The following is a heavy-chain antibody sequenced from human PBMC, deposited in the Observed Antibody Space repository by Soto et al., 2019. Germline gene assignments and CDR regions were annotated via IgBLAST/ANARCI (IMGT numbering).Heavy chain of an antibody. CDR3: AREGALVFHHWNVRGLSAFDI. Sequence: QVQLVQSGAEVKKPGSSVKVSCKASGGTFSSYAISWVRQAPGQGLEWMGGIIPIFGTANYAQKFQGRVTITADESTSTAYMELSSLRSEDTAVYYCAREGALVFHHWNVRGLSAFDIWGQGTMVTVSS. J-gene: IGHJ3*02. D-gene: IGHD1-1*01. CDR1: GGTFSSYA. CDR2: IIPIFGTA. V-gene: IGHV1-69*01.